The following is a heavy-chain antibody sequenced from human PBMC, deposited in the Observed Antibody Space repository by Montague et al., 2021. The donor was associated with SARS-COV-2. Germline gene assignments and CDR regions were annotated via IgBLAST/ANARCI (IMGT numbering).Heavy chain of an antibody. CDR2: IYYSGST. CDR3: ARGFDY. V-gene: IGHV4-59*08. J-gene: IGHJ4*02. Sequence: SETLSLTCIVSGGSISSCYWSWIGQPPGKGLEWLGYIYYSGSTNYNPSLKSRVTISVDTSKNQFSLKLSSVTAADTAVYYCARGFDYWGQGTLVTVSS. CDR1: GGSISSCY.